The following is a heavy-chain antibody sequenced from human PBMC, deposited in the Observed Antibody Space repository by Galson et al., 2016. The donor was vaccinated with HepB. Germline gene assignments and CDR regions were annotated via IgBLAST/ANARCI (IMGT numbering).Heavy chain of an antibody. CDR3: ARDPGGGAAIDY. CDR1: GFTFKSYG. J-gene: IGHJ4*02. V-gene: IGHV3-33*01. Sequence: SLRLSCAASGFTFKSYGMHWVRQAPGKGLEWVAVIWNDGKNKYIADSVKGRFTISRDNSKNTLYLQMNSLRVEDSAMYYCARDPGGGAAIDYWGQGTLVSVYS. D-gene: IGHD1-26*01. CDR2: IWNDGKNK.